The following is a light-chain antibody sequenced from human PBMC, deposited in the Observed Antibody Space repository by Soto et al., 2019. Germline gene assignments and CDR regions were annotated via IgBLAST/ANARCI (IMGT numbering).Light chain of an antibody. CDR2: DAS. CDR3: QHRRSWPLT. CDR1: QSVNNA. Sequence: EIVLTQSPDTLSLSPGERATLSCRASQSVNNAVAWYQQKPGQAPRLLIYDASNRATGIPARFSGSGSGTDRTLTISSLEPGDYAVYYCQHRRSWPLTFGGGTKVEL. V-gene: IGKV3-11*01. J-gene: IGKJ4*02.